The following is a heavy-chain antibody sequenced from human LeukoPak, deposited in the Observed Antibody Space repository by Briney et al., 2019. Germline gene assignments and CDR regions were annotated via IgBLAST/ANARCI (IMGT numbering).Heavy chain of an antibody. CDR2: IKQDGSEK. CDR3: ARQGGSGWYGRYY. Sequence: PGGSLRLSCAASGFTFSSYWMSWVRQAPGKGLEWVANIKQDGSEKYYVDSVKGRFTISRDNAKNSLYLQMNSLRAEDTAVYYCARQGGSGWYGRYYWGQGTLVTVSS. D-gene: IGHD6-19*01. J-gene: IGHJ4*02. CDR1: GFTFSSYW. V-gene: IGHV3-7*01.